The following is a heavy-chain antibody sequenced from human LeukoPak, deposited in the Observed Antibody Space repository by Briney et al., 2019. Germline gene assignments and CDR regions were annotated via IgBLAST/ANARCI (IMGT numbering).Heavy chain of an antibody. CDR3: ARDPGSSWYWGGGYYYYYMDV. CDR1: GFTFSSYS. D-gene: IGHD6-13*01. J-gene: IGHJ6*03. CDR2: ISSSSSYI. V-gene: IGHV3-21*01. Sequence: AGGSLRLSCAASGFTFSSYSMNWVRQAPGKGLEWVSSISSSSSYIYYADSVEGRFTISRDNAKNSLYLQMNSLRAEDTAVYYCARDPGSSWYWGGGYYYYYMDVWGKGTTVTVSS.